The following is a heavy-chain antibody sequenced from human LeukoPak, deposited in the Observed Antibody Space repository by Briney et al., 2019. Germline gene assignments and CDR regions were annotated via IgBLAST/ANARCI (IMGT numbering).Heavy chain of an antibody. CDR3: ARQGTSIVGATIDY. V-gene: IGHV4-39*01. CDR2: IYYSGIT. Sequence: SETLSLTCTVSGGSIRGSTYYWGWIRQPPGKGLEWIGDIYYSGITYYNPSLKSRVTIYVDTSKNQFSLKLTSVTAADTALYYCARQGTSIVGATIDYWGQGTLVTVSS. D-gene: IGHD1-26*01. J-gene: IGHJ4*02. CDR1: GGSIRGSTYY.